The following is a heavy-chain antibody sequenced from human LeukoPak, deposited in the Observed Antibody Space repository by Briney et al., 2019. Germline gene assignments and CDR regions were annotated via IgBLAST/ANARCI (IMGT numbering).Heavy chain of an antibody. CDR2: INHSGST. Sequence: PGGSLRLSCAASGFTFSSYEMNWVRQPPGKGLEWIGEINHSGSTNYNPSLKSRVTISVDTSKNQFSLKLSSVTAADTAVYYCARGRYLLYYAYGRDYYFDYWGQGTLVTVSS. CDR1: GFTFSSYE. CDR3: ARGRYLLYYAYGRDYYFDY. V-gene: IGHV4-34*01. J-gene: IGHJ4*02. D-gene: IGHD2-8*01.